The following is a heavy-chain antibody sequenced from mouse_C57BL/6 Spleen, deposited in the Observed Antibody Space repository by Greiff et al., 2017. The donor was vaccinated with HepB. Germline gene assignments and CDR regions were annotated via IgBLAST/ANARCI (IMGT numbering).Heavy chain of an antibody. J-gene: IGHJ3*01. CDR2: IDPETGGT. D-gene: IGHD2-2*01. CDR3: TRPGDGYDGAWFAC. Sequence: QVQLQQSGAELVRPGASVTLSCKASGYTFTDYEMHWVKQTPVHGLEWIGAIDPETGGTAYNQKFKGKAILTADKSSSTAYMELRSLTSEDSAVYYCTRPGDGYDGAWFACWGQVTLVTVSA. CDR1: GYTFTDYE. V-gene: IGHV1-15*01.